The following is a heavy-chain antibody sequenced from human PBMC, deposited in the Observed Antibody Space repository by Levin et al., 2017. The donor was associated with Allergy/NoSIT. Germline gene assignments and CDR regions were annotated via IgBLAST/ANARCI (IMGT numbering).Heavy chain of an antibody. CDR3: ARDPVSFGRIGYYFDY. CDR2: ITSEGSVT. D-gene: IGHD3-3*01. V-gene: IGHV3-74*01. J-gene: IGHJ4*02. Sequence: QTGGSLRLSCEVSGFKFNTYWMHWVRQAPGKGLVWVSGITSEGSVTNYADSVKGRFTISRDNAKNTLFLQMNSLRGEDTAVYYCARDPVSFGRIGYYFDYWGQGTLVTVSS. CDR1: GFKFNTYW.